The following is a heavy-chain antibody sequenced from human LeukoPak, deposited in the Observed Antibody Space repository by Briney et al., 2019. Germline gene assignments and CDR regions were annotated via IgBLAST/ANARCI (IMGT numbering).Heavy chain of an antibody. D-gene: IGHD3-22*01. J-gene: IGHJ4*02. CDR1: GYTFTSYA. CDR2: INAGNGNT. V-gene: IGHV1-3*01. Sequence: ASVKVSCKASGYTFTSYAMHWVRQAPGQRLEWMGWINAGNGNTKYSQKFQGRVTITRDTSASTAYMELSSLRSEDTAVYYCARGRIVAEYYFDYWGQGTLVTVSS. CDR3: ARGRIVAEYYFDY.